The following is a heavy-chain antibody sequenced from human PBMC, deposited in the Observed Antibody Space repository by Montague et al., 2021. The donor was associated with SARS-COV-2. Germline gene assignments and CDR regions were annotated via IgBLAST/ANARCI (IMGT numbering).Heavy chain of an antibody. J-gene: IGHJ5*02. CDR1: GGSISSYY. CDR2: IYYSGST. CDR3: AREITMVRGVMSTNWFDP. V-gene: IGHV4-59*01. D-gene: IGHD3-10*01. Sequence: SETLSLTCTVSGGSISSYYWSWIRQPPGKGLEWIGYIYYSGSTNCNPSLKSRVTISVDTSKNQFSLKLSSVTAADTAVYYCAREITMVRGVMSTNWFDPWGQGTLVTVSS.